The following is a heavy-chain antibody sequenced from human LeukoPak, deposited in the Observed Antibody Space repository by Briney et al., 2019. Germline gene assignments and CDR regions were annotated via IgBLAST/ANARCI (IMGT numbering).Heavy chain of an antibody. J-gene: IGHJ4*02. CDR1: GFTFSSYA. CDR3: ARDGDSSGYYQHYFDY. CDR2: ISYDGSNK. V-gene: IGHV3-30-3*01. D-gene: IGHD3-22*01. Sequence: GGSLRLSCAASGFTFSSYAMHWVRQAPGNGLEWVAVISYDGSNKYYADSVKGRFTISRDNSKNTLYLQMNSLRAEDTAVYYCARDGDSSGYYQHYFDYWGQGTLVTVSS.